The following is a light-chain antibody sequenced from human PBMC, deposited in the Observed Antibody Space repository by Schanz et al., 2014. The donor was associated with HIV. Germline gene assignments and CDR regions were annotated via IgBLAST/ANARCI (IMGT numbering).Light chain of an antibody. V-gene: IGLV2-14*02. J-gene: IGLJ2*01. CDR2: DVS. CDR1: SSDVGSYNL. CDR3: SSYTSSSTVV. Sequence: QSALTQPASVSGSPGQSITISCTGTSSDVGSYNLVSWYQHHPGKAPKLMIYDVSNRPSGVSNRFSGSKSGNTASLTISGLQAEDEADYYCSSYTSSSTVVFGGGTKVTVL.